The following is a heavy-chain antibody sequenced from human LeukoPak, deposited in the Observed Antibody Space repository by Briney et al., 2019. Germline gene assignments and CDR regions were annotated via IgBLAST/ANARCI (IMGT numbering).Heavy chain of an antibody. CDR2: IRYDGSNK. D-gene: IGHD6-13*01. V-gene: IGHV3-30*02. J-gene: IGHJ4*02. CDR3: AKDDRIAAAFGFDY. CDR1: GFTFSSYG. Sequence: GGSLRLSCAASGFTFSSYGMHWVRQAPGKGLEGVSFIRYDGSNKYYADSVKGRFTISRDNSKNTLYLQMNSLRAEDTAVYYCAKDDRIAAAFGFDYWGQGTLVTVSS.